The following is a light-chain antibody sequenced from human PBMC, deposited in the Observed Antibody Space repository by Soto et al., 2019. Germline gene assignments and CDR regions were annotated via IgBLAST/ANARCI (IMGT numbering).Light chain of an antibody. J-gene: IGKJ4*01. V-gene: IGKV3-11*01. CDR1: QSVKTY. CDR2: DAS. Sequence: ETVLTQSPATLSLSPGERATLSCRASQSVKTYLAWYQQKPGQVPRLLIYDASNRATGIPARFSGSGSGTDFTLTISSRAPEDFAVYYCQSRSSWPPVLTFGGGTKVEIK. CDR3: QSRSSWPPVLT.